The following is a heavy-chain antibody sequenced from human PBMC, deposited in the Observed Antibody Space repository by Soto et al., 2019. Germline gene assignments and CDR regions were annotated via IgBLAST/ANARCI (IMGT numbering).Heavy chain of an antibody. D-gene: IGHD7-27*01. CDR3: ASGRLGEMANWRDYYGMDV. J-gene: IGHJ6*02. Sequence: QVQLVQSGAEVKKPGSSVKVSCKASGGTFSSYAISWVRQAPGQGLEWMGGIFPIFGTANYAQKFQGRVTITADESTSTAYMELSSLRSEDTAVYYCASGRLGEMANWRDYYGMDVWGQGTTVTVSS. CDR1: GGTFSSYA. V-gene: IGHV1-69*01. CDR2: IFPIFGTA.